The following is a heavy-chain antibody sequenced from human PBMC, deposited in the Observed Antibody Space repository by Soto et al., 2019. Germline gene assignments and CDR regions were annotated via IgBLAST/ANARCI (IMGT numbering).Heavy chain of an antibody. D-gene: IGHD3-3*01. CDR1: GYSFTSYW. Sequence: PGESLKISCKGSGYSFTSYWITWVRQMPGKXLEWMGRIDPSDSYTNYSPSFQGHVTISADKSISTAYLQWSSLKASDTAMYYCARQGPLYYDFWSGYYYYYYYGMDVWGQGTTVTVSS. CDR2: IDPSDSYT. J-gene: IGHJ6*02. CDR3: ARQGPLYYDFWSGYYYYYYYGMDV. V-gene: IGHV5-10-1*01.